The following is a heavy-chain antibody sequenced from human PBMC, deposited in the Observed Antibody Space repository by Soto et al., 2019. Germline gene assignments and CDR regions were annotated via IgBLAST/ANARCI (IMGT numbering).Heavy chain of an antibody. CDR3: AKGNRYYYDSSGYSFFDY. V-gene: IGHV3-66*01. Sequence: GGSLSLSCAASGFTVSSNYMSWVRQAPGKGLEWVSVIYSGGSTYYADSVKGRFTISRDNSKNTLYLQMNSLRAEDTAVYYCAKGNRYYYDSSGYSFFDYWGQGTLVTVSS. CDR2: IYSGGST. CDR1: GFTVSSNY. D-gene: IGHD3-22*01. J-gene: IGHJ4*02.